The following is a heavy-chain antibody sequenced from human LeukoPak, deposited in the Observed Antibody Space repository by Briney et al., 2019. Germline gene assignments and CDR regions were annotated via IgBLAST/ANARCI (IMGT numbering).Heavy chain of an antibody. CDR1: GGTVSRYA. D-gene: IGHD1-1*01. CDR2: IIRIFGTA. V-gene: IGHV1-69*01. CDR3: ARGGVQLERFDY. Sequence: SAKVSCKASGGTVSRYAVSCVRQAPGHGLEWMGGIIRIFGTANYAQKFQGRVTITADDSTGTAYMDLSSLRSEDTAVDYCARGGVQLERFDYWGQGTLVTVSS. J-gene: IGHJ4*02.